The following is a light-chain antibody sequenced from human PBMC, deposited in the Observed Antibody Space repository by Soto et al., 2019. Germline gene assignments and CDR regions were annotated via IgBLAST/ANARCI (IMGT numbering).Light chain of an antibody. Sequence: EIVMTQSPATLSVSPGERATLSCRASQSVSSSYLAWYQQKPGQAPRLLIYGASSRATGIPDRFSGSGSGRDFSLTINRLEPEDSAVYYCQQYGTSPPITFGQGTLLEIK. CDR2: GAS. J-gene: IGKJ5*01. CDR3: QQYGTSPPIT. CDR1: QSVSSSY. V-gene: IGKV3-20*01.